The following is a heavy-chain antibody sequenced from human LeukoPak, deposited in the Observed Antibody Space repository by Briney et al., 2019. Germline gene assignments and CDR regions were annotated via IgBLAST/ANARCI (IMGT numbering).Heavy chain of an antibody. V-gene: IGHV4-59*11. CDR2: IDHTGST. CDR1: GGSISSHY. J-gene: IGHJ4*02. D-gene: IGHD3-16*01. Sequence: PSETLSLSCNVSGGSISSHYWSWIRQPPGKGLEWIGYIDHTGSTDCSPSLKSRVTMSVDTSKNQVSLKLSYVTAADTAVYFCARQSLVDYSDSRGPFRWSDIWGRGTLVTVS. CDR3: ARQSLVDYSDSRGPFRWSDI.